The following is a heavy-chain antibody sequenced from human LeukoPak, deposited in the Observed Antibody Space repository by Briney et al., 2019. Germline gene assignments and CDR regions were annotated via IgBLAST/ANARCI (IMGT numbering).Heavy chain of an antibody. V-gene: IGHV1-2*02. CDR3: TRDQLAYYYGSGRSFGMDV. CDR2: INPNSGGT. J-gene: IGHJ6*02. CDR1: GYTFTGYY. D-gene: IGHD3-10*01. Sequence: ASVKVSFKASGYTFTGYYMHWVRQAPGQGLEWMGWINPNSGGTNYAQKFQGRVTMTRDTSISTAYMELSRLRSDDTAVYYCTRDQLAYYYGSGRSFGMDVWGQGTTVTVSS.